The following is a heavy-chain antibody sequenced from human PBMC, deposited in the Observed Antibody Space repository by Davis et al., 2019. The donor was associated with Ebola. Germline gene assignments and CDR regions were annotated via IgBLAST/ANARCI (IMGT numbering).Heavy chain of an antibody. CDR2: IIPIFGTA. CDR3: ARAARRGYANALPAGYFDY. D-gene: IGHD2-8*01. Sequence: SVKVSCKASGGTFSSYAISWVRQAPGQGLEWMGGIIPIFGTANYAQKFQGRVTITADESTSIAYMELSSLRSEDTAVYYCARAARRGYANALPAGYFDYWGQGTLVTVSS. J-gene: IGHJ4*02. CDR1: GGTFSSYA. V-gene: IGHV1-69*13.